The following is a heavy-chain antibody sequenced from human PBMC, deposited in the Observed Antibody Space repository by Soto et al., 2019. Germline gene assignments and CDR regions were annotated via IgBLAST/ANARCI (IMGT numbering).Heavy chain of an antibody. Sequence: GGSLRLSCAASGFTFSSYAMSWVRQAPGKGLEEVSAISCSGGSTYYADSVKGRFTISRDNSRNTLYLQMNSLRAEDTAVYYCARYGSGSYYYFDYWGQGTLVTVSS. CDR1: GFTFSSYA. CDR3: ARYGSGSYYYFDY. D-gene: IGHD3-10*01. CDR2: ISCSGGST. J-gene: IGHJ4*02. V-gene: IGHV3-23*01.